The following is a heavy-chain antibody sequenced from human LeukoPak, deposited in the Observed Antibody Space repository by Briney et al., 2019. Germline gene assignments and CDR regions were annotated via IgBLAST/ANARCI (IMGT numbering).Heavy chain of an antibody. CDR3: ARDYPVPVVVAHFLGWFDP. V-gene: IGHV1-69*04. D-gene: IGHD2-15*01. J-gene: IGHJ5*02. Sequence: ASVKVSCKASGGTFSSYAISWVRQAPGQGLEWMGRIIPILGIANYAQKFQGRVTITADKSTSTAYMELSSLRSEDTAVYYCARDYPVPVVVAHFLGWFDPWGQGTLVTVSS. CDR2: IIPILGIA. CDR1: GGTFSSYA.